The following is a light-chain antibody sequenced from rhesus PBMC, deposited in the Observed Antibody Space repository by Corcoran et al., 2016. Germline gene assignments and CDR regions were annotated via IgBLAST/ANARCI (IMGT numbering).Light chain of an antibody. J-gene: IGKJ1*01. CDR2: KAS. CDR3: QHYYSTPPWT. Sequence: DIQMTQSPSSLSASVGDRVTITCRASQGITNDLAWYQQKPGETPNPLIYKASSLQSGIPSWFSGRGSGTEFTLTISSLQSEDFATYYCQHYYSTPPWTFGQGTKVEIK. V-gene: IGKV1-25*01. CDR1: QGITND.